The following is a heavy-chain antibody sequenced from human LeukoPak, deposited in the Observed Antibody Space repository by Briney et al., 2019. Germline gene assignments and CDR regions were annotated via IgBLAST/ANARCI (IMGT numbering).Heavy chain of an antibody. CDR2: ISRSGSTI. J-gene: IGHJ6*03. CDR3: AREYSYYYMDV. D-gene: IGHD5-18*01. V-gene: IGHV3-48*03. Sequence: GGSLRLSCAASEFTFSYYNLNWVRQAPGKGLEWLSYISRSGSTISYADSVKGRFTISRDNAKSSLYLQMNSLRAEDTAVYYCAREYSYYYMDVWGKGTTVTISS. CDR1: EFTFSYYN.